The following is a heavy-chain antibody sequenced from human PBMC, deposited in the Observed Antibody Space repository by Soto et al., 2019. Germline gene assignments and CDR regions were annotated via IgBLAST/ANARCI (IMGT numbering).Heavy chain of an antibody. CDR2: FDPEDVKT. CDR1: GYALSELS. V-gene: IGHV1-24*01. D-gene: IGHD6-19*01. Sequence: ASVKVSCKVSGYALSELSMHWVRQAPGKGLEWMGGFDPEDVKTIYAQKFQGRVTMTEDTSTDTAYMELSSMRSEDTAVYYCATDRAVPMDVWGQGSTVTVSS. CDR3: ATDRAVPMDV. J-gene: IGHJ6*02.